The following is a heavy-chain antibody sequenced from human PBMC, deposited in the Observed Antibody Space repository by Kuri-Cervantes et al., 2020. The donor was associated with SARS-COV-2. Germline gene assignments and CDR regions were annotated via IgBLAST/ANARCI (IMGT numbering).Heavy chain of an antibody. V-gene: IGHV1-24*01. Sequence: ASVKVSCKVSGYTLTELSMHWVRQAPGKGLEWMGGFDPEHGETNYEQKFQGRVTMTEDTSTDAAYTELSSLRSEDPAVDYCATDDSGVGTLGGMDVWGQGTTVTVSS. CDR2: FDPEHGET. J-gene: IGHJ6*02. CDR3: ATDDSGVGTLGGMDV. D-gene: IGHD3-3*01. CDR1: GYTLTELS.